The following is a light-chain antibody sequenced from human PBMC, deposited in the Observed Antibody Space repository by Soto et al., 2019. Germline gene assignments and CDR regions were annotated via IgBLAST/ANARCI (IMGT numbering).Light chain of an antibody. CDR3: QQRSNWPPIT. V-gene: IGKV3-11*01. CDR1: QSVSIY. CDR2: DAS. Sequence: EIVFTQSPATLSLSTGERATLSCRASQSVSIYLAWYQQKPGQAPRLLIYDASNRATGIPARFSGSGSGTDFTLTISSLDPEDFAVYYCQQRSNWPPITFGQGTRLEIK. J-gene: IGKJ5*01.